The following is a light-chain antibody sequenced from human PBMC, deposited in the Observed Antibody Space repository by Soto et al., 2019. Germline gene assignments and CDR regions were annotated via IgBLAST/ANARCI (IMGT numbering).Light chain of an antibody. CDR3: QQYGSSPWT. J-gene: IGKJ1*01. Sequence: EVVMTQSPATLSVSPGERATLSCRASQSVSDNLAWYQQKPGQAPRLLIYGASSRATGIPDRFSGSGSGTDFTLTISTLEPEDFAVYYCQQYGSSPWTFGQGTKVEIK. V-gene: IGKV3-20*01. CDR1: QSVSDN. CDR2: GAS.